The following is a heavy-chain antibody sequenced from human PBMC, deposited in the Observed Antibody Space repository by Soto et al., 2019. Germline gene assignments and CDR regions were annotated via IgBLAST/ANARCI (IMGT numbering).Heavy chain of an antibody. D-gene: IGHD4-17*01. J-gene: IGHJ4*02. CDR2: ISSSSSTI. CDR1: GFTFSSYS. Sequence: GGSLRLSCAASGFTFSSYSMNWVRQAPGKGLEWVSYISSSSSTIYYADSVKGRFTISRDNAKNSLYLQMNSLRAEDTAVYYCASTDYGDYDTFDYWGQGTLVTVSS. V-gene: IGHV3-48*01. CDR3: ASTDYGDYDTFDY.